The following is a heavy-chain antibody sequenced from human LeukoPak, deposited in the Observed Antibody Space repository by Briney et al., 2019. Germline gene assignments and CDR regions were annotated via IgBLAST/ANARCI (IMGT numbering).Heavy chain of an antibody. J-gene: IGHJ3*02. CDR1: GDSISSGDYY. Sequence: SETLSLTCTVSGDSISSGDYYWSWIRQPAGKGLEWIGRISSSGSTSYNPSLKSRVTISVDTSKNQFSLKLSSVTAADTAVYFCARGPYSYDSSGAFDIWGQGTMVTVSS. V-gene: IGHV4-61*02. D-gene: IGHD3-22*01. CDR2: ISSSGST. CDR3: ARGPYSYDSSGAFDI.